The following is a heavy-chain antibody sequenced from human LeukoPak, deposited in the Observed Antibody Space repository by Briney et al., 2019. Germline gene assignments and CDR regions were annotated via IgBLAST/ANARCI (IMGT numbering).Heavy chain of an antibody. V-gene: IGHV4-4*07. Sequence: SETLSLTCTVSGGSISSYCWIWIRQSAEKGLEWIGRICSSGSTVYNPSLKSRVTISSDMSNNQFSLKMSSVTAADTAVYYCARDRGTDGSDQLDPWGQGIRVTLSS. CDR3: ARDRGTDGSDQLDP. J-gene: IGHJ5*02. CDR1: GGSISSYC. CDR2: ICSSGST. D-gene: IGHD3-10*01.